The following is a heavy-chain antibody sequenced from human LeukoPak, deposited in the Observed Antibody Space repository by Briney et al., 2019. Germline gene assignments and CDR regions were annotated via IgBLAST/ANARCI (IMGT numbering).Heavy chain of an antibody. CDR3: ARRRGLLAANRNWFDP. V-gene: IGHV1-69*01. D-gene: IGHD6-13*01. Sequence: ASVKVSCKASGGTFSSYAISWVRQAPGQGLEWMGGIILIFGTANYAQKFQGRVTIAADESTSTAYMELSSLRSEDTAVYYCARRRGLLAANRNWFDPWGQGTLFTVSS. J-gene: IGHJ5*02. CDR1: GGTFSSYA. CDR2: IILIFGTA.